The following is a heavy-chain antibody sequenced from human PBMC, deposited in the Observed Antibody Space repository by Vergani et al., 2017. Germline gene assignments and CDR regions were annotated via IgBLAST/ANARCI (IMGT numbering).Heavy chain of an antibody. Sequence: EVQLVESGGGLVQPGGSLRLSCAASGFTFSSYEMNWVRQAPGKGLEWVSYISSSGSTIYYADSVKGRFTISSDNAKNSLYLQMNSLRAEDTAVYYCAGTDQSYCSSTSCKKAVYYYYMDVWGKGTTVTVSS. CDR3: AGTDQSYCSSTSCKKAVYYYYMDV. J-gene: IGHJ6*03. D-gene: IGHD2-2*01. V-gene: IGHV3-48*03. CDR2: ISSSGSTI. CDR1: GFTFSSYE.